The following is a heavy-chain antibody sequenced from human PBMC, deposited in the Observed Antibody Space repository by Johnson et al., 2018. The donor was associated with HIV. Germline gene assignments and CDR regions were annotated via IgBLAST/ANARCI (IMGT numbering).Heavy chain of an antibody. V-gene: IGHV3-23*01. CDR3: ARGACSGGCFDM. Sequence: QPGRSLRLSCAASGFTFDDYAMHWVRQAPGKGLEWVSGLSGRDTGTYYADSVKGRFTVSRDNSKNTLYLQMNSLRVEDTALYYCARGACSGGCFDMWGQGTMVTVSS. CDR2: LSGRDTGT. D-gene: IGHD2-15*01. CDR1: GFTFDDYA. J-gene: IGHJ3*02.